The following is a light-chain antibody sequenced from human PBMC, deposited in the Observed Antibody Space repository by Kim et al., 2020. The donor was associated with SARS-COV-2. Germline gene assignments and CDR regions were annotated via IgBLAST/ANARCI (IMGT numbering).Light chain of an antibody. CDR2: STN. Sequence: ETVTHSSGLNSGSVPTTCCPRWYQHTPGQAPRTLIYSTNTPSSGVPDRFSGSILGNKAALTFTGAQADDESDYYCVLSMGSGIWVFGGGTQLTVL. CDR3: VLSMGSGIWV. CDR1: SGSVPTTCC. J-gene: IGLJ3*02. V-gene: IGLV8-61*01.